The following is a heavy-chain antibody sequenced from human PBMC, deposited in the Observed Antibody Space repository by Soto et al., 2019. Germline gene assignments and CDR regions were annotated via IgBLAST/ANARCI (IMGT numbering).Heavy chain of an antibody. CDR2: VSFDGVNK. V-gene: IGHV3-30*10. Sequence: QVQLVESGGGVVQPGKSLRLSCSVSGFTLNTYSMHWVCQAPGKGLEWVAVVSFDGVNKHYRDSVKGRFTISRDIAKNMLYLQMTSLRLEDTALFYCARDPDLIEAAGNYFDYWGQGTLVTVSS. J-gene: IGHJ4*02. D-gene: IGHD6-13*01. CDR1: GFTLNTYS. CDR3: ARDPDLIEAAGNYFDY.